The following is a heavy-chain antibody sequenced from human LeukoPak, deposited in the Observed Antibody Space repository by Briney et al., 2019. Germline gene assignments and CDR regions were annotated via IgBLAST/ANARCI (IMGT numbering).Heavy chain of an antibody. D-gene: IGHD6-25*01. CDR3: AKIPPAVSG. Sequence: GGSLRLSCAASGITLRSYGMHWVRQAPGKGLEWVAVISYDGSDKDYADSVKGRFTISRDNSKNTLYLQMNSLRVEDTAVYYCAKIPPAVSGWGQGTLVTVSS. J-gene: IGHJ4*02. CDR2: ISYDGSDK. V-gene: IGHV3-30*18. CDR1: GITLRSYG.